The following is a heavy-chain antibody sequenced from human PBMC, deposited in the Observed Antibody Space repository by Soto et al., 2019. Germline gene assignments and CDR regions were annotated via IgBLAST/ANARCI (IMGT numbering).Heavy chain of an antibody. Sequence: PGGSLRLSCAASGFTFSSYAMSWVRQAPGKGLEWVSAISGSGGSTYYADSVKGRFTISRDNSKNTLYLQMNSLRAEDTAVYYCAKDSGGIYGSGRYTKAIDYWGQGTLVTVSS. CDR3: AKDSGGIYGSGRYTKAIDY. CDR2: ISGSGGST. J-gene: IGHJ4*02. CDR1: GFTFSSYA. V-gene: IGHV3-23*01. D-gene: IGHD3-10*01.